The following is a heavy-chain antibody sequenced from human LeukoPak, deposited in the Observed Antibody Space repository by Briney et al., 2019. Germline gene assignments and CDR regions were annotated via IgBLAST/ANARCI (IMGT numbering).Heavy chain of an antibody. CDR1: GFTVSSNY. CDR3: AREPYGSGSYYMGDI. D-gene: IGHD3-10*01. V-gene: IGHV3-53*04. J-gene: IGHJ3*02. Sequence: GGSLRLSCAASGFTVSSNYMSWVRQASGKGLEWVSVIYSGGSTYYADSVKGRFTISRHNSKNTLYLQMNSLRAEDTAVYYCAREPYGSGSYYMGDIWGQGTMVTVSS. CDR2: IYSGGST.